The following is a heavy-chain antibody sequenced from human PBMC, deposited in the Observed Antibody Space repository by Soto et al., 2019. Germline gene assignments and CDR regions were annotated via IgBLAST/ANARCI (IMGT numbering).Heavy chain of an antibody. V-gene: IGHV4-39*01. Sequence: XLXXXESGPGLVKPSETLSLTCNVSGGSISSSRSYWAWFRQPPGKELEWIANIFYAGXTYXXPXXXXXXXXXXXXXXXXXXXXXXXXXXXXXXXXXXXRXAAAPXXXXWFDPWGQGTLX. CDR1: GGSISSSRSY. CDR2: IFYAGXT. J-gene: IGHJ5*02. D-gene: IGHD6-13*01. CDR3: XRXAAAPXXXXWFDP.